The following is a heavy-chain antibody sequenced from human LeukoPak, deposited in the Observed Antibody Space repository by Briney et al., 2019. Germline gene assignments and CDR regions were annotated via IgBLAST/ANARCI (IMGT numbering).Heavy chain of an antibody. V-gene: IGHV3-9*01. D-gene: IGHD5-18*01. J-gene: IGHJ4*02. Sequence: GGSLRLSSAASGFTFDDYAMHWVRQAPGKGLEWVSGISWNSGNIAYADSVKGRFTISRDNAKNSLYLQMNSLRAEDTALYYCAKDLTGGYSYGRYFDYWGQGTLVTVSS. CDR2: ISWNSGNI. CDR1: GFTFDDYA. CDR3: AKDLTGGYSYGRYFDY.